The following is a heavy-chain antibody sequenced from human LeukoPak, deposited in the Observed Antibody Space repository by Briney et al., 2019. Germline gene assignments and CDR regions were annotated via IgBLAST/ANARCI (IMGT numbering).Heavy chain of an antibody. J-gene: IGHJ4*02. CDR3: ARGDYGSLLGAFDY. CDR1: GGSISSYY. D-gene: IGHD2-15*01. Sequence: SETLSLTCTVSGGSISSYYWSWIRQPPGKGLEWIGYIYYSGSTNYNPSLKSRVTISVDTSKNQFSLKLSSVTAADTAVYYCARGDYGSLLGAFDYRGQGTLVTVSS. V-gene: IGHV4-59*01. CDR2: IYYSGST.